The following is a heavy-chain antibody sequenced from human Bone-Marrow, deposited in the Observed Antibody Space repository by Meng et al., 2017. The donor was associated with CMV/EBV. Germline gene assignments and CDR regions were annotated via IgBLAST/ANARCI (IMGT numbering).Heavy chain of an antibody. V-gene: IGHV4-59*12. CDR2: IYYSGST. D-gene: IGHD3-16*01. CDR1: GGSISSYY. Sequence: AGSLRLTCTVSGGSISSYYWSWIRQPPGKGLEWIGYIYYSGSTNYNPSLKSRVTISVDKSKNQFSLKLSSVTAADTAVYYCASWGGYYYGMDVWGQGTTGTVSS. J-gene: IGHJ6*02. CDR3: ASWGGYYYGMDV.